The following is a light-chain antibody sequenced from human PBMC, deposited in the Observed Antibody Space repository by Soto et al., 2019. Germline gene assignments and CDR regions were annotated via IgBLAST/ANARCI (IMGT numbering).Light chain of an antibody. Sequence: EIVLTQSPATLSLSPGARAPLSCRASQSISSYLAWYQQKPGQAPRLLIYDASNRASGVPAKFSGSGSGTDFTLTISDLEPADFGLYYCQQRLNWPPNFGQGTKVDIK. CDR3: QQRLNWPPN. CDR2: DAS. CDR1: QSISSY. V-gene: IGKV3-11*01. J-gene: IGKJ1*01.